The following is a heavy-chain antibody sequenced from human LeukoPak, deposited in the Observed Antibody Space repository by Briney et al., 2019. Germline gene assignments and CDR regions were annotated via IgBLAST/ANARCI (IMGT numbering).Heavy chain of an antibody. CDR1: GFTFSSYA. CDR2: ISGSGAST. V-gene: IGHV3-23*01. D-gene: IGHD5-18*01. J-gene: IGHJ5*02. Sequence: GGSLRLSCVASGFTFSSYALNWVRQTPGKGLEWVSTISGSGASTYYADAVRGRFTISRDNSRNTLQLQMNSLRAEDTAVYYFAKGYSNGYGAWGKGTLVTVSS. CDR3: AKGYSNGYGA.